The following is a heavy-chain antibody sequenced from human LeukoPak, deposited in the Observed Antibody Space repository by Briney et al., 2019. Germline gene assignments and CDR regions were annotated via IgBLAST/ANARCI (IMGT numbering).Heavy chain of an antibody. CDR3: ARDLRQWLVRGFDY. V-gene: IGHV3-48*03. Sequence: QTGGSLRLSCAASGFTFSSYEMNWVRQAPGKGLEWVSYISSSGSTIYYADSVKGRFTISRDNAKNSLYLQMNSLRAEDTAVYYCARDLRQWLVRGFDYWGQGTLVTVSS. D-gene: IGHD6-19*01. CDR1: GFTFSSYE. J-gene: IGHJ4*02. CDR2: ISSSGSTI.